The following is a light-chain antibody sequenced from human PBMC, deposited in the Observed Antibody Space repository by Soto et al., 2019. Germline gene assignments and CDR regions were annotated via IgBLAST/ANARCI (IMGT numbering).Light chain of an antibody. Sequence: ELVLTQSPGTLSLSPGERATLSCRASQSVRDNWLAWYQQKPGQAPRLLIYCASNRPDGIPDKFSGSGSGTDFTLTISRLEPEDFAVYYCQQYRSSPYTFGQGTKLEIK. V-gene: IGKV3-20*01. J-gene: IGKJ2*01. CDR2: CAS. CDR3: QQYRSSPYT. CDR1: QSVRDNW.